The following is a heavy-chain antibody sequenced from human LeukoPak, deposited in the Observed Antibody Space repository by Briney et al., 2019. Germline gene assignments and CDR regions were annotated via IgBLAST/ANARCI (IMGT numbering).Heavy chain of an antibody. J-gene: IGHJ4*02. Sequence: SETLSLTCTVSGGSISSYYWSWIRQPPGKGLEWIGYIYYSGSTNYNPSLKSRVTISVDTSKNQFSLKLSSVTAADTAVYYCARAGSSGRGYYFDYWGQGTLVTVSS. CDR3: ARAGSSGRGYYFDY. D-gene: IGHD6-19*01. CDR2: IYYSGST. CDR1: GGSISSYY. V-gene: IGHV4-59*01.